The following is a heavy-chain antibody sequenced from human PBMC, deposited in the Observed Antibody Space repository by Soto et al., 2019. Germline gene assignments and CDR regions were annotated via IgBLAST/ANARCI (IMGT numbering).Heavy chain of an antibody. Sequence: ASVKVSCEASGYTFTSYGISWVRQAPGQGLEWMGWISAYNGNTNYAQKLQGRVTMTTDTSTSTAYMELRSLRSDDTAVYYCARDNTPSYDYIWGVSDYWGQGTLVTVSS. CDR1: GYTFTSYG. D-gene: IGHD3-16*01. V-gene: IGHV1-18*01. CDR3: ARDNTPSYDYIWGVSDY. CDR2: ISAYNGNT. J-gene: IGHJ4*02.